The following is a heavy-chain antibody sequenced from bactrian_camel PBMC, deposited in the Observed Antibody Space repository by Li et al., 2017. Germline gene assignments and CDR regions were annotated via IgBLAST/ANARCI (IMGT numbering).Heavy chain of an antibody. V-gene: IGHV3S2*01. CDR3: AVARVARFGGSFYCGRSRYEYDQ. J-gene: IGHJ4*01. CDR1: GFSFSSYA. D-gene: IGHD3*01. Sequence: VQLVESGGGLVQPGGSLRLSCAASGFSFSSYAMNWVRQAPGKGLEWVSSICSDISNTYYADSVKGRFTMSQDTAKNTLYLQMDSLKPEDTAMYYCAVARVARFGGSFYCGRSRYEYDQWGQGTQVTVS. CDR2: ICSDISNT.